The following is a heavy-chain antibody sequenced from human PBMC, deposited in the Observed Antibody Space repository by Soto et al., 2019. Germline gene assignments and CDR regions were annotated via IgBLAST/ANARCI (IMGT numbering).Heavy chain of an antibody. CDR1: GFTFSSYE. Sequence: EAQLVQSGGDLVQPGGSLRLSCAASGFTFSSYEMVWVRQPPGQGLEWVSYISDSGGTRHYADSVKGRFTISRDNAKNSLSLQMDNLRGEDTAVYYCARVHYYYGSGSYYNPDYWGQGTLVTVSS. J-gene: IGHJ4*02. D-gene: IGHD3-10*01. V-gene: IGHV3-48*03. CDR3: ARVHYYYGSGSYYNPDY. CDR2: ISDSGGTR.